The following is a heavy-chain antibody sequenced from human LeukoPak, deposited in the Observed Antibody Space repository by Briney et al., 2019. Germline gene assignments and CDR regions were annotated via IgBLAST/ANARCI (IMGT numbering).Heavy chain of an antibody. CDR1: GYTFTSYG. D-gene: IGHD3-22*01. J-gene: IGHJ4*02. CDR2: ISAYNGNT. V-gene: IGHV1-18*01. Sequence: ASVKVSCKASGYTFTSYGISLVRQAPGQGLEWMGWISAYNGNTNYAQKLQGRVTMTTDTSTSTAYMELRSLRSDDTAVYYCARDDFYYDSSGSQWDYWGQGTLVTVSS. CDR3: ARDDFYYDSSGSQWDY.